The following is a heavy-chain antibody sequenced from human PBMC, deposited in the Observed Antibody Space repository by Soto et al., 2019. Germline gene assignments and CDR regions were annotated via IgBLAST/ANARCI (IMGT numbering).Heavy chain of an antibody. V-gene: IGHV4-59*01. Sequence: SETLSLTCTVSGGSISSYYWSWIRQPPGKGLEWIGYIYYRGSTKNNPSLRSRVTTSVDTSKNQFSLKLSSVTAADTAVYYCARAGGGYALFTSWGQGALVTV. J-gene: IGHJ5*02. D-gene: IGHD5-12*01. CDR3: ARAGGGYALFTS. CDR1: GGSISSYY. CDR2: IYYRGST.